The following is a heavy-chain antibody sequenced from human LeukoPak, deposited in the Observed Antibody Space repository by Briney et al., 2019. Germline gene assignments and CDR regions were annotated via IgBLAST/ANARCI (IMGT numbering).Heavy chain of an antibody. CDR2: IIPIFGTA. CDR3: AMGVDYYYGMDV. Sequence: GASVKVSSKASGGTFSSYAISWVRQAPGQGLEWMGGIIPIFGTANYAQKFQGRVTITADESTSTAYMELSSLRSEDTAVYYCAMGVDYYYGMDVWGQGTTVTVSS. J-gene: IGHJ6*02. V-gene: IGHV1-69*01. D-gene: IGHD2-8*01. CDR1: GGTFSSYA.